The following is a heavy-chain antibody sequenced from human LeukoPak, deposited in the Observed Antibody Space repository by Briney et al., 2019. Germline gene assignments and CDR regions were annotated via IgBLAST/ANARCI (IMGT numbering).Heavy chain of an antibody. CDR2: IYYSGST. CDR1: GGSISSYY. CDR3: ARSRITMVRGAPDYYYYMDV. D-gene: IGHD3-10*01. V-gene: IGHV4-59*01. J-gene: IGHJ6*03. Sequence: SETLSLTCTVSGGSISSYYWSWIRQPPGKGLEWIGYIYYSGSTNYNPSLKSRVTISVDTSKNQFSLKLSSVTAADTAVHYCARSRITMVRGAPDYYYYMDVWGKGTTVTVSS.